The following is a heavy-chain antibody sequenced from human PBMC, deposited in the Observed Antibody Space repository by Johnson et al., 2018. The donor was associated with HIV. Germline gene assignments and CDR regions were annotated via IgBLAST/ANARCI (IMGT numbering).Heavy chain of an antibody. Sequence: VQLVESGGGVVQPGRSLRLSCAASGFTFSSYAMHWVRQAPGKGLEWVAVISYDGSNKYYADSVKGRFTISSDNSKNSLFLQMNSLKTEDTAVYYCTGSEPPWGSYAFDIWGQGTMVTVSS. CDR1: GFTFSSYA. J-gene: IGHJ3*02. D-gene: IGHD5-12*01. CDR3: TGSEPPWGSYAFDI. V-gene: IGHV3-30-3*01. CDR2: ISYDGSNK.